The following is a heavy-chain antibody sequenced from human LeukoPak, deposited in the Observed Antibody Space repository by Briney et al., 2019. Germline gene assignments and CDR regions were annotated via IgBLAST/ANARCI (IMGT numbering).Heavy chain of an antibody. CDR2: IAPDGSER. Sequence: GGSLRLSCAASGFTFSSYSMNWVRQAPGKGLEWVANIAPDGSERYFEDSVKGRFTIFRDNAKNSVFLQMNSLRAEDTAIYYCASGYCGDNCYTIDYWGQGTLVTVSS. V-gene: IGHV3-7*01. D-gene: IGHD2-21*01. CDR3: ASGYCGDNCYTIDY. J-gene: IGHJ4*02. CDR1: GFTFSSYS.